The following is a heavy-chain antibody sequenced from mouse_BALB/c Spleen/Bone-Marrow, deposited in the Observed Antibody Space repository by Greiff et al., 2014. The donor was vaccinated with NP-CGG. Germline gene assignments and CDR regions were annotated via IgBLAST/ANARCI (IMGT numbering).Heavy chain of an antibody. CDR3: SRGGDY. CDR2: INPYNSDS. CDR1: GYSFIGYF. Sequence: EVQLQQSGPEMVKPGASVKISCKASGYSFIGYFINWVMQSHGKSLEWIGRINPYNSDSVYNQKFRGKATLTVDKSSSTAHTELRSLSSEDSAVYYCSRGGDYWGQGTTLTVSS. V-gene: IGHV1-20*02. J-gene: IGHJ2*01.